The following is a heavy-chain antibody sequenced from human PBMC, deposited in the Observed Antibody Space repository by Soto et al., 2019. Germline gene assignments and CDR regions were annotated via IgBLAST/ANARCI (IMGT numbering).Heavy chain of an antibody. CDR3: ARHLTVSAGGDF. V-gene: IGHV5-51*01. J-gene: IGHJ4*02. D-gene: IGHD6-19*01. CDR2: IYPRDSDT. CDR1: GYSFTNSW. Sequence: GESLKISCKASGYSFTNSWIAWVRQMPGKGLEWMGIIYPRDSDTRYSPSFQGQVTISGDRSINTAYLQWSSLKASDTAMYYCARHLTVSAGGDFCGQGTQVTVSS.